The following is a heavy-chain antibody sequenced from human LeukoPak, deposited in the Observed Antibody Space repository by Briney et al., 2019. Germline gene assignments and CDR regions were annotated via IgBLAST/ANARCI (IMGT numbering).Heavy chain of an antibody. D-gene: IGHD2-2*03. CDR1: GFTFSSYA. J-gene: IGHJ4*02. V-gene: IGHV3-23*01. Sequence: GGSLRLSCAASGFTFSSYAMSWVRQAPGKGLEWVSAISGSGGSTYYADSVKGRFTISRDNSKNTLYLQMNSLRAEDTAVYYCAKLGYCSSTSCSPHLDYWGQETLVTVSS. CDR2: ISGSGGST. CDR3: AKLGYCSSTSCSPHLDY.